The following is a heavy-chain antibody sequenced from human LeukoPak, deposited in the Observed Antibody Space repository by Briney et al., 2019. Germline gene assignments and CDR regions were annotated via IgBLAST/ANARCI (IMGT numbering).Heavy chain of an antibody. V-gene: IGHV4-39*07. CDR2: IYHSGST. Sequence: PSETLSLTCTVSGGSISSSSYYWGWIRQPPGKGLEWIGSIYHSGSTYYNPSLKSRVTISVDTSKNQFSLKLSSVTAADTAVYYCARGQGYSYGYEWFDPWGQGTLVTVSS. CDR3: ARGQGYSYGYEWFDP. J-gene: IGHJ5*02. D-gene: IGHD5-18*01. CDR1: GGSISSSSYY.